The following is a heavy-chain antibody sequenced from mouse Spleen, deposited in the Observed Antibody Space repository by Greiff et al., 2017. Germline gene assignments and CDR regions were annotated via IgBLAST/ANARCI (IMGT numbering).Heavy chain of an antibody. J-gene: IGHJ3*01. D-gene: IGHD2-1*01. CDR2: IRLKSNNYAT. CDR3: TDGNLFAY. Sequence: EVKLVESGGGLVQPGGSMKLSCVASGFTFSNYWMNWVRQSPEKGLEWVAEIRLKSNNYATHYAESVKGRFTISRDDSKSSVYLQMNNLRAEDTGIYYCTDGNLFAYWGQGTLVTVSA. V-gene: IGHV6-6*02. CDR1: GFTFSNYW.